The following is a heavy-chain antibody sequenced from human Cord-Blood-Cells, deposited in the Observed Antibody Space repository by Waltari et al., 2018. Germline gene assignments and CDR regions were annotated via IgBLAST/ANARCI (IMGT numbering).Heavy chain of an antibody. CDR2: INHSGST. D-gene: IGHD6-6*01. V-gene: IGHV4-34*01. Sequence: QVQLQQWGAGLLKPSETLSITCAVYGGSFSGYYWSWIRQPPGKGLEWIGEINHSGSTNYNPSLKSRVTISVDTSKNQFSLKLSSVTAADTAVYYCARGKYSSSSFDYWGQGTLVTVSS. J-gene: IGHJ4*02. CDR1: GGSFSGYY. CDR3: ARGKYSSSSFDY.